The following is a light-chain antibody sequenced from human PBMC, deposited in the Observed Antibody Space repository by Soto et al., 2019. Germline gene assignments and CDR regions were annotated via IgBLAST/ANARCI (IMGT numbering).Light chain of an antibody. J-gene: IGLJ1*01. V-gene: IGLV2-11*01. Sequence: LAQPRSVSGSPGQLLTISCTGTSSDVDDYRYVSWYQQYPGKAPKLVIYDGAKRPSGVPDRFSGSNSGNTASLTISGLQAEDEADYYCCSYVTTPEIFGTGTKVTVL. CDR2: DGA. CDR3: CSYVTTPEI. CDR1: SSDVDDYRY.